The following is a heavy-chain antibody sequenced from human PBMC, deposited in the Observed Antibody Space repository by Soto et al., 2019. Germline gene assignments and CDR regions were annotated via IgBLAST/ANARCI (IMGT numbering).Heavy chain of an antibody. J-gene: IGHJ3*02. Sequence: QVQLQESGPGLVKPSETLSLTCTVSGGSISSYYWSWIRQPPGKGLEWIGYIYYSGSTNYNPSLKSRVTISVDTSKNQFSLKLSSVTAADTAVYYCARFELLLNAFDIWGQGTMVTVSS. D-gene: IGHD2-15*01. CDR3: ARFELLLNAFDI. V-gene: IGHV4-59*01. CDR1: GGSISSYY. CDR2: IYYSGST.